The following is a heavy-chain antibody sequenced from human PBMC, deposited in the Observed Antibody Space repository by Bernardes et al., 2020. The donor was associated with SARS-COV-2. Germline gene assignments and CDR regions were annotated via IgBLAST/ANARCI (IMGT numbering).Heavy chain of an antibody. CDR2: INPNSGGT. J-gene: IGHJ6*02. Sequence: AAWKDSCKASGYTFTGYYMPWVRQAPGQGLEWMGWINPNSGGTNYAQKFQGWVTMTRDTSISTAYMELSRLRSDDTAVYYCARGGSVVAATGYYYYYGMDVWGQGTTVTGS. D-gene: IGHD2-15*01. CDR1: GYTFTGYY. V-gene: IGHV1-2*04. CDR3: ARGGSVVAATGYYYYYGMDV.